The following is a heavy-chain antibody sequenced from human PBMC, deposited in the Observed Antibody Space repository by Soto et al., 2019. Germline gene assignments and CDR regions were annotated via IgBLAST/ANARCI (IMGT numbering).Heavy chain of an antibody. CDR1: GGSISSYY. CDR3: ARGDYGDYYFDY. V-gene: IGHV4-59*01. D-gene: IGHD4-17*01. J-gene: IGHJ4*02. Sequence: SETLSLTCTVSGGSISSYYWSWIRQPPGKGLEWIGYIYYSGSTNYNPSLKSRVTISVDTSKNQFSLKLSSVTAADTAVYYCARGDYGDYYFDYWGQGTLVTVSS. CDR2: IYYSGST.